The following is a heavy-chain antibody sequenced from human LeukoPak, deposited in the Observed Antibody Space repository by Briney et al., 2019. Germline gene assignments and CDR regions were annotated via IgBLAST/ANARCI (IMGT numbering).Heavy chain of an antibody. Sequence: PGGSLRLSCAASGFTFSDDYMSWIRQAPGKGLEWVSYISSSGSTIYYADSVKGRFTISRDNAKNSLYLQMNSLRAEDTAVYYCAREVGYCSGGSCYWSLYYYGMDVWGQGTTVTVSS. V-gene: IGHV3-11*01. CDR2: ISSSGSTI. CDR1: GFTFSDDY. J-gene: IGHJ6*02. CDR3: AREVGYCSGGSCYWSLYYYGMDV. D-gene: IGHD2-15*01.